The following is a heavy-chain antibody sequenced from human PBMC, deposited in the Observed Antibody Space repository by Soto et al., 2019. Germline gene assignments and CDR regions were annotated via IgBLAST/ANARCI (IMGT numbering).Heavy chain of an antibody. J-gene: IGHJ4*02. CDR2: IYSGGST. D-gene: IGHD3-10*01. V-gene: IGHV3-66*01. CDR3: ARATRFGEPSY. CDR1: GFTVISNY. Sequence: GGSLRLSCASSGFTVISNYMSWVRQAPGKGLEWVSVIYSGGSTYYADSVKGRFTISRDNSKNTLYLQMNSLRAEDTAVYYCARATRFGEPSYWGQGTLVTVSS.